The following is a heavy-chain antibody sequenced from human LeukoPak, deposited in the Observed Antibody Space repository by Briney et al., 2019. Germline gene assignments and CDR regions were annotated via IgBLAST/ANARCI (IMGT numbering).Heavy chain of an antibody. CDR2: VNRDGSET. Sequence: GGSLRLSCSASGFTFSTYWMSWVRQVPGRGPEWVANVNRDGSETYYLDSVKGRFTISKDNAKNSLYLQMNSLRAEDTALYHCARNNGMDVWGQGTTVIVSS. V-gene: IGHV3-7*03. CDR3: ARNNGMDV. J-gene: IGHJ6*02. CDR1: GFTFSTYW.